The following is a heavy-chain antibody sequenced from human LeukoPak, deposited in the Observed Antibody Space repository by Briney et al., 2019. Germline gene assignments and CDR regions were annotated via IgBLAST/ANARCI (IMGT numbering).Heavy chain of an antibody. CDR3: ARDLRYCTNGVCYTTFDP. V-gene: IGHV1-69*13. CDR1: GGTFSSYA. Sequence: GASVKVSCKASGGTFSSYAISWVRQAPGQGLGWMGGIIPIFGTANYAQKFQGRVTITADESTSTAYMELSSLRSEDTAVYYCARDLRYCTNGVCYTTFDPWGQGTLVTVSS. CDR2: IIPIFGTA. D-gene: IGHD2-8*01. J-gene: IGHJ5*02.